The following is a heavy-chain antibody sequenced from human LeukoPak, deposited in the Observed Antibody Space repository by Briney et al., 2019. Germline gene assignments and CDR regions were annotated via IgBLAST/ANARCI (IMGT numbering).Heavy chain of an antibody. D-gene: IGHD1-26*01. Sequence: ASVKVSCKSSGGTFSSYAISWVRQAPGQGLEWMGGIIPIFGTANYAQKFQGRVTITADESTSTAYMELSSLRSEDTAVYYCAFIGHLYYYYGMDVWGQGTTVTVS. CDR1: GGTFSSYA. CDR3: AFIGHLYYYYGMDV. J-gene: IGHJ6*02. CDR2: IIPIFGTA. V-gene: IGHV1-69*13.